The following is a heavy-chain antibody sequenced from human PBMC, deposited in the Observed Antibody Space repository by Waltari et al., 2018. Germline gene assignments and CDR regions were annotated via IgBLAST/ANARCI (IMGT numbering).Heavy chain of an antibody. D-gene: IGHD6-19*01. CDR3: ASNIAVAGMDY. Sequence: EVQLVESGGGLVKPGGSLRLSCAASGFTFGSYSLNWVRQAPGKGLEWVSSISSSSSYIYYADSVKGRFTISRDNAKNSLYLQMNSLRAEDTAVYYCASNIAVAGMDYWGQGTLVTVSS. V-gene: IGHV3-21*01. CDR2: ISSSSSYI. J-gene: IGHJ4*02. CDR1: GFTFGSYS.